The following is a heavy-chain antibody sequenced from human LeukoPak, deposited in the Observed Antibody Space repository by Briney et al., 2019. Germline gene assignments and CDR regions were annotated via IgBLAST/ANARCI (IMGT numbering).Heavy chain of an antibody. Sequence: GGSLRLSCAASGFTFDDYAMHWVRQAPGKGLEWVSGISWNSGSIGYADSVKGRFTISRDNAKNSLYLQMNSLRAEDMALYYFAKDSTHNWNWGTPLDYWGQGTVVTVSS. CDR3: AKDSTHNWNWGTPLDY. CDR1: GFTFDDYA. V-gene: IGHV3-9*03. D-gene: IGHD1-7*01. CDR2: ISWNSGSI. J-gene: IGHJ4*02.